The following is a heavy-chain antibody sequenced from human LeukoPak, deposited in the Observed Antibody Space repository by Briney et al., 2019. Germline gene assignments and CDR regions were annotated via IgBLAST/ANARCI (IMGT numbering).Heavy chain of an antibody. CDR3: ARSYSSGWDFES. V-gene: IGHV6-1*01. Sequence: SQTLSLTCALSGDSVSSNRAAWHWLRQPPSRGLEWLGRTYYRSKWYNDYALSVKSRISINPDTSKKQFSLRLNSVTPEDTAVYYCARSYSSGWDFESWGQGTLVTVSS. CDR2: TYYRSKWYN. CDR1: GDSVSSNRAA. J-gene: IGHJ4*02. D-gene: IGHD6-19*01.